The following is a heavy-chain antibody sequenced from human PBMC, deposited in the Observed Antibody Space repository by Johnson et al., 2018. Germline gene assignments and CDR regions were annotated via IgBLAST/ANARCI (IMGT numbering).Heavy chain of an antibody. CDR3: TGGCATMMGEGMDV. CDR1: GGTFSSYA. J-gene: IGHJ6*02. CDR2: IIPIFGTA. D-gene: IGHD5-12*01. Sequence: QVQLVESGAEVKKPGSSVKVSCKASGGTFSSYAISWVRQAPGQGLEWMGGIIPIFGTANYAQKFQGRVTITADESTSTADRGLSSLRSGDTAVYYWTGGCATMMGEGMDVWGQGTTVTVSS. V-gene: IGHV1-69*01.